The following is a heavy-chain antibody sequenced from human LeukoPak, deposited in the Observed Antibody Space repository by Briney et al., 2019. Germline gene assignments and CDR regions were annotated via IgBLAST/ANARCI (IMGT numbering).Heavy chain of an antibody. V-gene: IGHV4-38-2*02. CDR1: GYSISSGYY. Sequence: SETLSLTCTVSGYSISSGYYWGWIRQPPGKGLEWIANIYHSGNTYYNPSLKSRVTISVDTSRNQFSLKLSSVTAADTAVYYCALQPARRLSWFDPWGQGTLVTVSS. CDR3: ALQPARRLSWFDP. J-gene: IGHJ5*02. CDR2: IYHSGNT. D-gene: IGHD2-2*01.